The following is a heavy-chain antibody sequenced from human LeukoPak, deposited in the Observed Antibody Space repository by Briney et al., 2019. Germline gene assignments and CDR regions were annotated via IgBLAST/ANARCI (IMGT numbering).Heavy chain of an antibody. V-gene: IGHV1-69*13. Sequence: ASVKVSCKASGGTFSSYAISWVRQAPGQGLEWMGGIIPIFGTANYAQKFQGRVTITADESTSTAYMELSSLRSEDTAVYYCAGGTVLRYFDWLLWDAFDIWGQGTMVTVSS. D-gene: IGHD3-9*01. CDR1: GGTFSSYA. J-gene: IGHJ3*02. CDR3: AGGTVLRYFDWLLWDAFDI. CDR2: IIPIFGTA.